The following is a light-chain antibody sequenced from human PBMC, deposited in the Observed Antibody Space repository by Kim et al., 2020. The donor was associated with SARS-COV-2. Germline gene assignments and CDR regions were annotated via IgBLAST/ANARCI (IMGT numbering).Light chain of an antibody. J-gene: IGKJ2*01. Sequence: DIQMTQSPSSLSVSVGDRVTITCRASQSIATSLSWYQQKPGKAPKLLMFAASSLQSGVPSRFSGSGSGTDFTLTIRSLQPEDFATYYCQQTKNVPYTFGQGTKLEI. CDR2: AAS. CDR1: QSIATS. CDR3: QQTKNVPYT. V-gene: IGKV1-39*01.